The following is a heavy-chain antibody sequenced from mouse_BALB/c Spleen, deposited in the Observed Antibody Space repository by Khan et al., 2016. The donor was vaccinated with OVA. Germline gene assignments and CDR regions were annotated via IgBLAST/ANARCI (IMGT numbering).Heavy chain of an antibody. J-gene: IGHJ2*01. CDR2: ISYSGRT. CDR1: GYSITSDSA. V-gene: IGHV3-2*02. D-gene: IGHD1-1*01. Sequence: EVQLQESGPGLVKPSQSLSLTCTVTGYSITSDSAWSWSRQLPGNKLEWTGYISYSGRTSYKASLKGRITITRDTSKNQFFLQMNSVTTEDTATSYCASSVTIATVVATDFDYWGQGTTLTVSA. CDR3: ASSVTIATVVATDFDY.